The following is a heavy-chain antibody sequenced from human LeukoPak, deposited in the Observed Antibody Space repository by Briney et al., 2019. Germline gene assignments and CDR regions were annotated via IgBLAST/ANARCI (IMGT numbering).Heavy chain of an antibody. Sequence: TGGSLRLSCAASGFTFSSYAMSWLRQAPGKGLEWISSISGGSGSHILYVDSVKGRFTISRDNSKNSLSLQVSSLRAEDTAVYYCAKTNGYYSDWGQGTLVTVSS. V-gene: IGHV3-23*01. D-gene: IGHD3-22*01. CDR1: GFTFSSYA. J-gene: IGHJ4*02. CDR2: ISGGSGSH. CDR3: AKTNGYYSD.